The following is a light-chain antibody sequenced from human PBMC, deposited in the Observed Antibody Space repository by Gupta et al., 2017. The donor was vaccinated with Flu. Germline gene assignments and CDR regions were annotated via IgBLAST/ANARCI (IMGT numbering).Light chain of an antibody. Sequence: QFVLTQPPSVSGAPGQRVTISCTGSSSNIGAGYDVHWYQQFPGTAPKLLIFGNTNRHSGVPDRISGSKSGASASLVITGLQAEDEADYYCQSHDSSLSGHYVFGTGTKVTVL. CDR1: SSNIGAGYD. CDR2: GNT. CDR3: QSHDSSLSGHYV. V-gene: IGLV1-40*01. J-gene: IGLJ1*01.